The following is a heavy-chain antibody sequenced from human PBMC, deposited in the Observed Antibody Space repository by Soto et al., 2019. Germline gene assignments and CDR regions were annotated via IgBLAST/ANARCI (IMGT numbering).Heavy chain of an antibody. Sequence: GGSLRLSCAASGFTFSDYYMSWIRQAPGKGLEWVSYISSSGSTIYYADSVKGRFTISRDNAKNSLYLQMNSLRAEDTAVYYCARERYSSSWYGSRFDYWGQGTLVTVSP. D-gene: IGHD6-13*01. CDR1: GFTFSDYY. J-gene: IGHJ4*02. CDR2: ISSSGSTI. V-gene: IGHV3-11*01. CDR3: ARERYSSSWYGSRFDY.